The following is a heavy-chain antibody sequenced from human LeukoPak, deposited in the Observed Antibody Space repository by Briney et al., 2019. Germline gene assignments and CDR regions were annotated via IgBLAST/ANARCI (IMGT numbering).Heavy chain of an antibody. D-gene: IGHD2-2*01. CDR1: EFTVSRSY. CDR3: ARVSAGDESTPAATFDY. CDR2: IYSRGST. J-gene: IGHJ4*02. Sequence: PGGSLRLSCAASEFTVSRSYLTRVRQPPGKGLEWVSVIYSRGSTYYADSVKGRFTISRDNSKNTVYLQMSSLRAEDTAMYYCARVSAGDESTPAATFDYWGQRTLVTVSS. V-gene: IGHV3-53*03.